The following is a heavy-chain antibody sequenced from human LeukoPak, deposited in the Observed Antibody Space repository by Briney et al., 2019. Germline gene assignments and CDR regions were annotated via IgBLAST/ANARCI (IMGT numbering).Heavy chain of an antibody. D-gene: IGHD3-22*01. CDR1: GGSISSGDYY. V-gene: IGHV4-30-4*08. CDR3: ARDDGYYYDGPPHAFDI. CDR2: IYYSGST. Sequence: SETLSLTCTVSGGSISSGDYYWSWIRQPPGKGLEWIGYIYYSGSTYYNPSLKSRVTISVDTSKNQFSLKLSSVTAADTAVYYCARDDGYYYDGPPHAFDIWGQGTMVTVSS. J-gene: IGHJ3*02.